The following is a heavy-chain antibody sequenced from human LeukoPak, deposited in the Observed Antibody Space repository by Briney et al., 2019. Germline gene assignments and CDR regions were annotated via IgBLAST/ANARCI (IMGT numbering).Heavy chain of an antibody. CDR3: ARVKLGYCSGGSCYKSNYYYYYMDV. CDR2: INPHTGGT. V-gene: IGHV1-2*02. J-gene: IGHJ6*03. Sequence: ASVKVSCKTSGYSVSDYYMHWVRQAPGQGLEWMGWINPHTGGTNYAQKFQGRVTMTRDTSISTAYMELSRLRSDDTAVYYCARVKLGYCSGGSCYKSNYYYYYMDVWGKGTTVTISS. D-gene: IGHD2-15*01. CDR1: GYSVSDYY.